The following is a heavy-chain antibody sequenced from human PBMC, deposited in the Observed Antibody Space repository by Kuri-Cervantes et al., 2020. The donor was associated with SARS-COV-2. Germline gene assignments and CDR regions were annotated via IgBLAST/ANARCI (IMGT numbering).Heavy chain of an antibody. D-gene: IGHD3-10*01. CDR1: GFTFSGYA. CDR3: AKTTMVQGVIISGWIDY. CDR2: ISGSGGST. Sequence: GESLKISCAASGFTFSGYAMSWVRQAPGKGLEWVSAISGSGGSTYYADSVKGRFTISRDNSKNTLYLQMNSLRAEDTAVYYCAKTTMVQGVIISGWIDYWGQGTLVTVSS. V-gene: IGHV3-23*01. J-gene: IGHJ4*02.